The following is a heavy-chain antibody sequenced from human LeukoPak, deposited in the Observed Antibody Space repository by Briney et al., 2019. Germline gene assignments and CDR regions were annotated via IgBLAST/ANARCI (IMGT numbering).Heavy chain of an antibody. CDR1: GYTFTSYY. D-gene: IGHD4-17*01. CDR3: ARGGRDYGDFLAGH. V-gene: IGHV1-46*01. Sequence: ASAKVSCKASGYTFTSYYMHWVRQAPGQGLEWMGIINPSGGSTNYAQKFEGRVIVTRDTSTSRVYMELYSLRSEDTAVYYCARGGRDYGDFLAGHWGQGTLVTVSS. CDR2: INPSGGST. J-gene: IGHJ4*02.